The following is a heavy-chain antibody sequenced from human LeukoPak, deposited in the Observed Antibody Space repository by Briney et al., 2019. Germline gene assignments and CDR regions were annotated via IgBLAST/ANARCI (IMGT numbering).Heavy chain of an antibody. CDR3: ARGGSFGTY. J-gene: IGHJ4*02. CDR1: GYTFNNYG. V-gene: IGHV1-18*01. CDR2: ISAHNGYT. Sequence: ASVKVSCKASGYTFNNYGINWVRQAPGQGLEWMGWISAHNGYTKYAQKVQGRVTLTTDTSASTAYMELKSLKSDDTAIYYCARGGSFGTYWGQGTLVTVSS. D-gene: IGHD3-10*01.